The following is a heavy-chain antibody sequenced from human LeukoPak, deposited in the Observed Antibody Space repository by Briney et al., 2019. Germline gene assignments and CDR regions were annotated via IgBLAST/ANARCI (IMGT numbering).Heavy chain of an antibody. CDR3: AKDLRPTVTTGEPGFYFDY. D-gene: IGHD4-17*01. Sequence: HTGGSLRLSCAASGFTFSSYAMSWVLQAPGKGLEWVSAISGSGGSTYYADSVKGRFTISRDNSKNTLYLQMNSLRAEDTAVYYCAKDLRPTVTTGEPGFYFDYWGQGTLVTVSS. J-gene: IGHJ4*02. V-gene: IGHV3-23*01. CDR1: GFTFSSYA. CDR2: ISGSGGST.